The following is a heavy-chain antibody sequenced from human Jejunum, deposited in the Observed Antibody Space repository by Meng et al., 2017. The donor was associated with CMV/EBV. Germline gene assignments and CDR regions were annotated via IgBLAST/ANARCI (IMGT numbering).Heavy chain of an antibody. CDR3: ARGAGRITVFGVVMSWSDP. J-gene: IGHJ5*02. Sequence: NYWIGWVRQMAGKGPEWMGIIYPADSDTRYSPAFQGQVTISADKSISTAFLQWSSLKASDTAMYYCARGAGRITVFGVVMSWSDPWGQGTLVTVSS. V-gene: IGHV5-51*01. CDR2: IYPADSDT. D-gene: IGHD3-3*01. CDR1: NYW.